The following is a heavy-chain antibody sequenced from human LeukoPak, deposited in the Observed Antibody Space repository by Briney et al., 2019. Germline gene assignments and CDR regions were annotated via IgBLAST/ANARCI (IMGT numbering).Heavy chain of an antibody. CDR2: IYYSGST. D-gene: IGHD2-15*01. Sequence: SETLSLTCTVSCGSISSYYWSWIRQPPGKGLEWIGYIYYSGSTYYNPSLKSRVTISVDTSKNQFSLKLSSVTAADTAVYYCARHADIVVVVANNWFDPWGQGTLVTVSS. CDR3: ARHADIVVVVANNWFDP. V-gene: IGHV4-59*04. J-gene: IGHJ5*02. CDR1: CGSISSYY.